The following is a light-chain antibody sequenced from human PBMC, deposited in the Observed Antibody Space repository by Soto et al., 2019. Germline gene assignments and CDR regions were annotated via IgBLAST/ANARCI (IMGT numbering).Light chain of an antibody. CDR1: QTVTAS. CDR3: QQSYSMPYT. V-gene: IGKV1-39*01. J-gene: IGKJ2*01. CDR2: EAS. Sequence: DIQMTQSPSSQNASVGDRVTITCRASQTVTASLNWYQQKSGTAPKIVIYEASTLQPGVPSRFSGSGFGTDFTLTISSLQPEDFATYFCQQSYSMPYTFGQGTKLEF.